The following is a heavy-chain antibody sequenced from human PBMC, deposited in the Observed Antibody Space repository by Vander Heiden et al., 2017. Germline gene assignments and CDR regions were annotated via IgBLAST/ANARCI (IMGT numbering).Heavy chain of an antibody. CDR1: GFTFSSYS. CDR3: AREWSGSYPH. V-gene: IGHV3-21*01. CDR2: ISSSSSYI. J-gene: IGHJ4*02. D-gene: IGHD1-26*01. Sequence: EVQLVASGGGLVKPGGSLRLSCAASGFTFSSYSLNSVRQAPGKGLEWVSSISSSSSYIYYADSVKGRFTISRDNAKNSLYLQMNSLRAEDTAVYYCAREWSGSYPHWGQGTLVTVSS.